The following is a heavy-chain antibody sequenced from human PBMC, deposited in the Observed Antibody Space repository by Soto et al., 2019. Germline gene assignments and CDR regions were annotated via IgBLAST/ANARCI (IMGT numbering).Heavy chain of an antibody. V-gene: IGHV4-39*01. CDR3: ARQCVVVVAATVDYGMDV. CDR2: IYYSGST. J-gene: IGHJ6*02. CDR1: GGSISSSSYY. D-gene: IGHD2-15*01. Sequence: SETLSLTCTVSGGSISSSSYYWGWIRQPPGKGLEWIGSIYYSGSTYYNPSLKSRVTISVDTSKNQFSLKLSSVTAADTAVYYCARQCVVVVAATVDYGMDVWGQGTTVTVSS.